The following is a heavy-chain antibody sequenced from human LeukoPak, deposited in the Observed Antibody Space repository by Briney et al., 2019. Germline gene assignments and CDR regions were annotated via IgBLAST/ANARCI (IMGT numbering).Heavy chain of an antibody. CDR2: IYSDGNT. CDR3: ARAGYDILTGYCGAFDI. J-gene: IGHJ3*02. V-gene: IGHV3-53*01. CDR1: GFIVSINY. D-gene: IGHD3-9*01. Sequence: GGSLRLSCAASGFIVSINYMSWVRQAPGKGLEWVSVIYSDGNTDYADSVKGRFTISRDDSKNTLYLQMSGLRAEDTAVYYCARAGYDILTGYCGAFDIWGQGTMVIVSS.